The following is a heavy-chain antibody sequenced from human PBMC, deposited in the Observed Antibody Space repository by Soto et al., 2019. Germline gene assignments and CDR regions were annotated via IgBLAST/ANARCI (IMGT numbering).Heavy chain of an antibody. J-gene: IGHJ4*02. CDR1: GFSFSSYG. CDR3: ARKESDWNEHFDY. Sequence: QVQLVESGGGVVQPGRSLRLSCAASGFSFSSYGMHWVRQAPGKGLEWVAMISYDGTDEYYADSVKGRFTISRDNSKNAVYLQMNSLRAEDTAVYYCARKESDWNEHFDYWGQGTLVTVSS. CDR2: ISYDGTDE. D-gene: IGHD1-1*01. V-gene: IGHV3-30*03.